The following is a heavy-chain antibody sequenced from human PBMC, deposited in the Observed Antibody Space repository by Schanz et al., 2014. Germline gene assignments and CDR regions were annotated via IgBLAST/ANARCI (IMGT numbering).Heavy chain of an antibody. D-gene: IGHD3-3*01. CDR2: INPYDDTI. CDR3: VTEKRMESGTWAKAFDI. V-gene: IGHV1-46*01. Sequence: QVQLVQSGAEVKKPGASVKLSCKASNYIFTKYYIHCVRQAPGQGLEWMGLINPYDDTIDYAKKFQGRITMTRDTTTTTVYMKLSSLTSDDTSMYYCVTEKRMESGTWAKAFDIWGQGTWVTVSS. J-gene: IGHJ3*02. CDR1: NYIFTKYY.